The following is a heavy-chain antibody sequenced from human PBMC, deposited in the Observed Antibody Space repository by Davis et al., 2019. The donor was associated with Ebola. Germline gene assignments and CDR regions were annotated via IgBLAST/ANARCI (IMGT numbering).Heavy chain of an antibody. CDR3: ARDGGYLEWLFDAFDI. V-gene: IGHV3-21*01. CDR1: GFSFSDYS. J-gene: IGHJ3*02. CDR2: ISSDSDYI. Sequence: GESLKISCAASGFSFSDYSMNWVRQAPGKGLEWVSSISSDSDYIYYADSTKGRFTISRDNAKNSLYLQMNSLRAEDTAVYYCARDGGYLEWLFDAFDIWGQGTMVTVSS. D-gene: IGHD3-3*01.